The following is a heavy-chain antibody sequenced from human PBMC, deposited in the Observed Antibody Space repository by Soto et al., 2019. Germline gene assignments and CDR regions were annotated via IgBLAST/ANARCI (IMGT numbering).Heavy chain of an antibody. CDR1: GFTFSSYD. CDR3: ARDPYGDYYFDS. V-gene: IGHV3-21*06. CDR2: ISATRSQT. J-gene: IGHJ4*02. Sequence: PGGSLRLSCAASGFTFSSYDMNWVRQAPGKGLEWVSSISATRSQTYYADSVRGRFTIFRDNSKNQVYLQMNSLRVDDSAIYYCARDPYGDYYFDSWGPGILVTVSS. D-gene: IGHD4-17*01.